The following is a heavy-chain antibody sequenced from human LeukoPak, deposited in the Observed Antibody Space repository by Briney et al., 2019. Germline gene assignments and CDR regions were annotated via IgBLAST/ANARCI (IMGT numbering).Heavy chain of an antibody. CDR1: GFTLSSYW. J-gene: IGHJ4*02. CDR3: ARSKVLEWLLYPSETFYY. D-gene: IGHD3-3*01. V-gene: IGHV3-7*01. CDR2: IKQDGSEK. Sequence: GGSLRLSCAASGFTLSSYWMSWVRQAPGKGLEWVANIKQDGSEKYYVDSVKGRFTISRENAKHSLYLQMNSLRAEDTAVYYCARSKVLEWLLYPSETFYYWGKGPLVPDYS.